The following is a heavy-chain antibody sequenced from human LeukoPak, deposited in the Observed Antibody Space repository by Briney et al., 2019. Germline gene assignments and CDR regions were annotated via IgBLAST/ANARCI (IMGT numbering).Heavy chain of an antibody. V-gene: IGHV3-53*01. J-gene: IGHJ6*03. CDR2: IYSGGST. Sequence: GGSLRLSCAASGFTFSSYSMNWVRQAPGKGLEWVSVIYSGGSTYYADSVKGRFTISRDNSKNTLYLQMNSLRAEDTAVYYCARAGSYYYYYMDVWGKGTTVTISS. CDR1: GFTFSSYS. CDR3: ARAGSYYYYYMDV.